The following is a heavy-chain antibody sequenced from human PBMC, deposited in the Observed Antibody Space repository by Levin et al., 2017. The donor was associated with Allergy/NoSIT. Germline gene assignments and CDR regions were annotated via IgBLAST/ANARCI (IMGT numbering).Heavy chain of an antibody. CDR3: ARRIAVKKYWYFDR. D-gene: IGHD6-19*01. CDR1: GGSISSYY. Sequence: PSETLSLTCTVSGGSISSYYWSWIRQPPGKGLEWIGYIYYSGSTNYNPSLKSRVTISVDTSKNQFSLKLSSVTAADTAVYSCARRIAVKKYWYFDRWGRGTLVTVSS. V-gene: IGHV4-59*08. J-gene: IGHJ2*01. CDR2: IYYSGST.